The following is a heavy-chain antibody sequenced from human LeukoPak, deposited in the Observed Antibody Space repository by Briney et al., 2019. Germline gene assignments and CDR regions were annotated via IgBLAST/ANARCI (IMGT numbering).Heavy chain of an antibody. V-gene: IGHV4-39*01. CDR1: GDSISSTIYH. CDR2: IYYGGTT. D-gene: IGHD6-13*01. J-gene: IGHJ5*02. CDR3: ARNEGQQLSRSWFDP. Sequence: SETLSLTCTVSGDSISSTIYHWGWVRQPPGKGLEWIGTIYYGGTTSYKPSLQSRVTVSVDTSKNQFSLKLSSVTATDTAVYYCARNEGQQLSRSWFDPWGQGTLVTVSS.